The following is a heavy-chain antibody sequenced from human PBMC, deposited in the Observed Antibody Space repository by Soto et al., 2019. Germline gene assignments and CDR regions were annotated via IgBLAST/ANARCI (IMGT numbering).Heavy chain of an antibody. CDR1: GYTFTSYY. V-gene: IGHV1-46*03. Sequence: ASVKVSCKASGYTFTSYYMHWVRQAPGQGPEWMGIINPSGGSTSYAQKFQGRVTMTRDTSTSTVYMELSSLRSEDTAVYYCARGVTIFGVARGTAFDIWGQGTMVTVSS. CDR3: ARGVTIFGVARGTAFDI. D-gene: IGHD3-3*01. CDR2: INPSGGST. J-gene: IGHJ3*02.